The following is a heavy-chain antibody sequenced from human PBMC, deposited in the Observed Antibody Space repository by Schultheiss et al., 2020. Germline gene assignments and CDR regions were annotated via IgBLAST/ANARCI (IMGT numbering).Heavy chain of an antibody. V-gene: IGHV4-34*01. D-gene: IGHD6-19*01. CDR1: GGSFSGYY. CDR3: ARGPLAVAGTAFDY. Sequence: LETLSLTCAVYGGSFSGYYWSWIRQPPGKGLEWIGEINHSGSTNYNPSLKSRVTISVDTSKNQFSLKLSSVTAADTAVYYCARGPLAVAGTAFDYWGQGTLVTVSS. CDR2: INHSGST. J-gene: IGHJ4*02.